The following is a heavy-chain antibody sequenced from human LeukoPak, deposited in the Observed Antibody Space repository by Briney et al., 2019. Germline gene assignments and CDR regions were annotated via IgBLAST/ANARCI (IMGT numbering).Heavy chain of an antibody. Sequence: GRSLRLSCAASGFTFSSYGMHWVRQAPGKGLEWVAVISYDGSNKYYADSVKGRFTISRDNSKNTLYLQMNSLRAEDTAVYYCAREDGYSFRFTYYYGMDVWGQGTTVTVSS. CDR2: ISYDGSNK. J-gene: IGHJ6*02. D-gene: IGHD5-18*01. V-gene: IGHV3-30*03. CDR1: GFTFSSYG. CDR3: AREDGYSFRFTYYYGMDV.